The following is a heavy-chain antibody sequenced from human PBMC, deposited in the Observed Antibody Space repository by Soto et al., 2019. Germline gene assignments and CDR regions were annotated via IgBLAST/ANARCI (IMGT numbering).Heavy chain of an antibody. Sequence: QVQLQESGPGLVKPSETLSLTCTVSGGSVSSGSYYWSWIRQPPGKGLEWIGYIYYSGSTNSNPSLKSRVTISVDTSKNQFSLKLSSVTAADTAVYYCARGRRYFDYWGQGTLVTVSS. D-gene: IGHD1-1*01. V-gene: IGHV4-61*01. J-gene: IGHJ4*02. CDR2: IYYSGST. CDR1: GGSVSSGSYY. CDR3: ARGRRYFDY.